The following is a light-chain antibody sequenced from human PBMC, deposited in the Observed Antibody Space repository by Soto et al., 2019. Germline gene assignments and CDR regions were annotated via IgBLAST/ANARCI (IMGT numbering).Light chain of an antibody. CDR1: QSVSSS. V-gene: IGKV3-11*01. CDR2: DAS. J-gene: IGKJ5*01. Sequence: EIVLTQSPATLSLSPGERATLSCRASQSVSSSLAWYQRKPGQAPRLLIYDASNRATGIPARFSGSGSGTDFTLTISSLEPEDFAVYYCQQRSNGITFGQGTRLEIK. CDR3: QQRSNGIT.